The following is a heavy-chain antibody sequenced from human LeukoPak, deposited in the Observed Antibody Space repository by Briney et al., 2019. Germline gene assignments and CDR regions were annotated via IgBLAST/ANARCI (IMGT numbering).Heavy chain of an antibody. CDR3: CVVVVPAA. Sequence: GSLRLSCAASGFTFSSYAMTWVRQAPGKGLEWVSGISGSGGATYSADSVKGRFTISRDNPKNTLYLQMNSLRAEDTAVYYCCVVVVPAAWGQGTLVTVSS. D-gene: IGHD2-2*01. J-gene: IGHJ4*02. CDR2: ISGSGGAT. CDR1: GFTFSSYA. V-gene: IGHV3-23*01.